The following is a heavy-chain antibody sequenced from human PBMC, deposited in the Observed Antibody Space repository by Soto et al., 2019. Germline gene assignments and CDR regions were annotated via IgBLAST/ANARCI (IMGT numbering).Heavy chain of an antibody. D-gene: IGHD3-9*01. CDR2: ISGSGGST. J-gene: IGHJ4*02. CDR1: GFTFFSYA. CDR3: AKLRDILGYFDY. V-gene: IGHV3-23*01. Sequence: GGSLRLSCAASGFTFFSYAMTWVRQAPGRGLEWVSGISGSGGSTDYADSVKGRFTISRDNSKNTLYLQMNSLRAEDTAVYYCAKLRDILGYFDYWGQGALVTVSS.